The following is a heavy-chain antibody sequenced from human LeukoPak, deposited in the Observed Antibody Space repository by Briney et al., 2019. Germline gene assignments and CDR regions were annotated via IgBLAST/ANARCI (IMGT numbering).Heavy chain of an antibody. CDR3: ARDVNWFDS. V-gene: IGHV6-1*01. Sequence: SQTLSLTCAISGDSVSTRSAAWNRIRQSPSRGLEWLGKTYYRSKWYNDYAVSVKGRITVKADTSKNQFSLQLNSVTPEDTAVYFCARDVNWFDSWGQGTLVTVSS. J-gene: IGHJ5*01. CDR2: TYYRSKWYN. CDR1: GDSVSTRSAA.